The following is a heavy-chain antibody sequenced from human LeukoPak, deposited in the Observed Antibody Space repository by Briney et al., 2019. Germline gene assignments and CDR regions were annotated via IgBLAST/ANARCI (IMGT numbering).Heavy chain of an antibody. CDR3: AKDPSPFYYGSGSYYRAPMHV. V-gene: IGHV3-7*01. CDR1: GFTFGNLW. CDR2: MKGDGSHI. Sequence: GGSLRLSCAASGFTFGNLWMSWVRQAPGRGLQWVASMKGDGSHIYYVDSVTGRLTISRDNARNSLYLQMNSLRAEDTAVYYCAKDPSPFYYGSGSYYRAPMHVCGKGTTVTTSP. D-gene: IGHD3-10*01. J-gene: IGHJ6*01.